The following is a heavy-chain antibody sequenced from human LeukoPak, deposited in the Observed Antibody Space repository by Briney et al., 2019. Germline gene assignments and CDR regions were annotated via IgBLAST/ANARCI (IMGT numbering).Heavy chain of an antibody. V-gene: IGHV3-30*04. Sequence: PGRSLRLSCAASGFTFSSYAMHWVRQAPGKGLEWVAVISYDGSNKYYADSVKGRFTISRDNSKNTLYLQMNSLRAEDTAVYYCARGAAGYSYGWGQGTLVTVSS. CDR3: ARGAAGYSYG. J-gene: IGHJ4*02. D-gene: IGHD5-18*01. CDR1: GFTFSSYA. CDR2: ISYDGSNK.